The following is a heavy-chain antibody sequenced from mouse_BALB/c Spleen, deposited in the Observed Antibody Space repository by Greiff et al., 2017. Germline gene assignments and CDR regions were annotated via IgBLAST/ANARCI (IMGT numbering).Heavy chain of an antibody. CDR2: IYPGDGDT. CDR3: ARSTVITTGAWFAY. D-gene: IGHD2-4*01. V-gene: IGHV1-82*01. CDR1: GYAFSSSW. J-gene: IGHJ3*01. Sequence: QVQLQQSGPELVKPGASVKISCKASGYAFSSSWMNWVKQRPGQGLEWIGRIYPGDGDTNYNGKFKGKATLTADKSSSTAYMQLSSLTSVDSAVYFCARSTVITTGAWFAYWGQGTLVTVSA.